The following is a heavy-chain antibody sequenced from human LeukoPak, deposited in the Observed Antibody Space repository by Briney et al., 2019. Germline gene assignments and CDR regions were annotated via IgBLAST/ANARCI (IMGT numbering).Heavy chain of an antibody. Sequence: ASVKVSCKPSEYTFSAYYMLWVRQSPGQGGRGMGWINTKSGDTNYAQKFQGRVTMTRDTSISTAYMEPSRLRSDDTAIYYCAAEGQEGDWDSLDYRGQGTLVTVSS. CDR3: AAEGQEGDWDSLDY. CDR2: INTKSGDT. CDR1: EYTFSAYY. D-gene: IGHD3/OR15-3a*01. V-gene: IGHV1-2*02. J-gene: IGHJ4*02.